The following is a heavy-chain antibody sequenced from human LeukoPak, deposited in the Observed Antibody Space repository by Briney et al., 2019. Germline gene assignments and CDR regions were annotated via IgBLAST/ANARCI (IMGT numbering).Heavy chain of an antibody. V-gene: IGHV4-59*01. D-gene: IGHD6-19*01. CDR2: IYYSGST. J-gene: IGHJ5*02. Sequence: PSETLSLTCTVSGGSISSYYWSWIRQPPGKGLEWIGYIYYSGSTNYNPSLKSRVTISVDTSKNQFSLKLSSVTAADTAVYYCARAIAVAGLAWFDPWGQGTLVAVSS. CDR1: GGSISSYY. CDR3: ARAIAVAGLAWFDP.